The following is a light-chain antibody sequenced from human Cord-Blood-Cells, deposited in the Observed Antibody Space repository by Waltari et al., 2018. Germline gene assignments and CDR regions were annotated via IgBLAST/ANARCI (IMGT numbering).Light chain of an antibody. CDR1: KLGDKY. V-gene: IGLV3-1*01. CDR2: QDS. Sequence: SYELTQPPSVSVSPGQTASITCSGDKLGDKYACWYQQKPGQYPVLVIYQDSKRPSGIPERFSGSNSGNTATLTISGTQAMDEADYYCQAWDSSTVVFGGGTKLTVI. J-gene: IGLJ2*01. CDR3: QAWDSSTVV.